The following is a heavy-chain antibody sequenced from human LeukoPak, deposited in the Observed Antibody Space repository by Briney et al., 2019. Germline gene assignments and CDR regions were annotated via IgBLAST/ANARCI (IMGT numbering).Heavy chain of an antibody. Sequence: GGSLRLSCEVSGFTFRNYGMNWVRQAPGKGLEWVSSISSSSSYIYYADSVKGRFTISRDNAKNSLYLQMNSLRAEDTAVYYCARELTNPSPGEPWGQGTLVTVSS. J-gene: IGHJ5*02. CDR2: ISSSSSYI. CDR1: GFTFRNYG. V-gene: IGHV3-21*01. D-gene: IGHD3-10*01. CDR3: ARELTNPSPGEP.